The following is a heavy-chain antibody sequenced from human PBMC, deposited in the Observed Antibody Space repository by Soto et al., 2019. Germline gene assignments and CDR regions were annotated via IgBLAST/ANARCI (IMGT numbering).Heavy chain of an antibody. D-gene: IGHD6-13*01. CDR1: GGTFSSYA. J-gene: IGHJ6*02. CDR3: ASDPLAYRYSGQLGHYYYGMDV. Sequence: QVQLVQSGAEVKKPGSSVKVSCKASGGTFSSYAISWVRQAPGQGLEWMGGIIPIFGTANYAQKFQGRVTITADKSTSTAYMELSSLRSEDTAVYYCASDPLAYRYSGQLGHYYYGMDVWGQGTTVTVSS. V-gene: IGHV1-69*06. CDR2: IIPIFGTA.